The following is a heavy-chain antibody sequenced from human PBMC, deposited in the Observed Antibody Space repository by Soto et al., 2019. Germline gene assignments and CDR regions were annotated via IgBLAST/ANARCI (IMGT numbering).Heavy chain of an antibody. CDR3: ARGYSSSWYLPGKWFDP. D-gene: IGHD6-13*01. Sequence: SETLSLTCTVSGGSISSYYWSWIRQPPGKGLEWIGYIYYSGSTNYNPSLKSRVTISVDTSKNQFSLKLSSVTAADTAVYYCARGYSSSWYLPGKWFDPWGQGTLVTVSS. CDR1: GGSISSYY. V-gene: IGHV4-59*01. J-gene: IGHJ5*02. CDR2: IYYSGST.